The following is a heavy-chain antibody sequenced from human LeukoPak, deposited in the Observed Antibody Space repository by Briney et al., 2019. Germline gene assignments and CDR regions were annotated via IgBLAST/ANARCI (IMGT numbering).Heavy chain of an antibody. CDR1: GYTFTSYA. Sequence: ASVKVSCKASGYTFTSYAMHWVRQAPGQRLEWMGWINAGNGNTKYSQKFQGRVTITRDTSASKDYMELSSLRSEDTPVYYCARVPTVISALWDYWGQGTLVTVSS. CDR3: ARVPTVISALWDY. V-gene: IGHV1-3*01. D-gene: IGHD4-17*01. J-gene: IGHJ4*02. CDR2: INAGNGNT.